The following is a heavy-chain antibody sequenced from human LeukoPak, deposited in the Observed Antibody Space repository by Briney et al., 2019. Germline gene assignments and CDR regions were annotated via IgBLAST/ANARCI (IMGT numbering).Heavy chain of an antibody. Sequence: PGKSLRLSCAASGFTFSGYPIHWVRQAPGKGLEWVAVISYDGSNKYYADSVKGRFTISRDNSKNTLYLQMNSLRGEDTAVYYCVREEEGVGISVNFWFDPWGQGTLVTVSS. CDR3: VREEEGVGISVNFWFDP. CDR2: ISYDGSNK. V-gene: IGHV3-30-3*01. CDR1: GFTFSGYP. D-gene: IGHD1-14*01. J-gene: IGHJ5*02.